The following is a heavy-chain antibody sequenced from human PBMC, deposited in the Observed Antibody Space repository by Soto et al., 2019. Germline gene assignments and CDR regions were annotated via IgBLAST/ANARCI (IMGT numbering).Heavy chain of an antibody. CDR3: ARGPLCFWNYSGIEV. Sequence: QVQLVQPGAEVKKPGASVKVSCKAPGSTFSSYDLNWVRQATGQGLEWMGWMNPNNGNTGYEQKFQCIVTMTRNTSMSTAYMELSSLISKDTAVYYCARGPLCFWNYSGIEVPGHGTTVTVSS. CDR2: MNPNNGNT. CDR1: GSTFSSYD. V-gene: IGHV1-8*01. D-gene: IGHD3-10*02. J-gene: IGHJ6*02.